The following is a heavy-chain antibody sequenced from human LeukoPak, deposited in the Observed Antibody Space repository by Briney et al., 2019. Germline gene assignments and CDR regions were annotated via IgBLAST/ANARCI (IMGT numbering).Heavy chain of an antibody. Sequence: GESVRISCQGSGYTFPTYWINWVRQMPGKGLEWMGRIDPSDSYTNYSPSFQGHVTISVDKSISTAYLQWTSLKSSDSAMYYCARRGYYYYGMDVWGQGTTVAVSS. CDR1: GYTFPTYW. CDR2: IDPSDSYT. J-gene: IGHJ6*02. CDR3: ARRGYYYYGMDV. D-gene: IGHD3-10*01. V-gene: IGHV5-10-1*01.